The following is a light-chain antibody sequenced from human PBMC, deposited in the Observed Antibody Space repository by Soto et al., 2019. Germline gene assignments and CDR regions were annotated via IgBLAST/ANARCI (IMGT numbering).Light chain of an antibody. J-gene: IGKJ1*01. CDR1: QSVNSK. Sequence: EIVMTQSPATLSESPGEGVTLSCRASQSVNSKLAWYQQKPGQAPRVLIYDVSRRATGIPARFSGSGSGTEFTLTISSLQSEDFAVYWCQQYDTWPPTFGQGAKVEVE. CDR3: QQYDTWPPT. CDR2: DVS. V-gene: IGKV3-15*01.